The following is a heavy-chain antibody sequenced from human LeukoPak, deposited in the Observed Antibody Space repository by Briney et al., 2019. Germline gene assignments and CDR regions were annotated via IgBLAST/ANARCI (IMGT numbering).Heavy chain of an antibody. CDR3: ARVRKDPYYYGMDV. CDR2: INPSGGST. V-gene: IGHV1-46*01. J-gene: IGHJ6*02. Sequence: ASVTVSCKASGYTFTSYDISWVRQATGQGLEWMGIINPSGGSTSYAQKFQGRVTMTRDTSTSTVYMELSSLRSEDTAVYYCARVRKDPYYYGMDVWGQGTTVTVSS. CDR1: GYTFTSYD. D-gene: IGHD2-15*01.